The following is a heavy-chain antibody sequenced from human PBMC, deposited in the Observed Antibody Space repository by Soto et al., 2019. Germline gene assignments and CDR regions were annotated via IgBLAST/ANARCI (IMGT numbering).Heavy chain of an antibody. CDR1: GFTFSSYA. V-gene: IGHV3-23*01. CDR2: ISGSGGST. CDR3: AKDKGYYDFWSGYYRTPIDAFDI. J-gene: IGHJ3*02. Sequence: PGGSLRLSCAASGFTFSSYAMSWVRQATGKGLEWVSAISGSGGSTYYADSVKGRFTISRDNSKNTLYLQMNSLRAEDTAVYYCAKDKGYYDFWSGYYRTPIDAFDIWGQGTMVTVSS. D-gene: IGHD3-3*01.